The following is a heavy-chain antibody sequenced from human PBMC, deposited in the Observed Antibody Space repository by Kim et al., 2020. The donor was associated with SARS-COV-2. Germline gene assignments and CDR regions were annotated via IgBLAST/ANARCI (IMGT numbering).Heavy chain of an antibody. CDR3: ARDDHSDDGPLLDF. CDR2: INPYNGFT. CDR1: GYTFTGYY. D-gene: IGHD4-17*01. V-gene: IGHV1-2*06. Sequence: ASVKVSCKTSGYTFTGYYIHWVRQAPGQGLEWMGRINPYNGFTNYAQNFLGRVTLTGDASITTIYMELIRLTSVDTAVYYCARDDHSDDGPLLDFWGQGTLVTVSS. J-gene: IGHJ4*02.